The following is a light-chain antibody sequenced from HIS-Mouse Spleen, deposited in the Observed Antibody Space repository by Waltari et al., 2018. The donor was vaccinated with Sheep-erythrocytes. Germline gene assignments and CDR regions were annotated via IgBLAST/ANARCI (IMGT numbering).Light chain of an antibody. CDR1: ALPKQY. V-gene: IGLV3-10*01. CDR2: EDR. CDR3: YSTDSSGNHRV. Sequence: SYELTQPPSVSVSPGQTARITCSGDALPKQYAYWYQQKSGQAPVLVIYEDRKRPSGIPERFSGSSSGTMATLTISGAQVEDEADYYCYSTDSSGNHRVFGTGTKVTVL. J-gene: IGLJ1*01.